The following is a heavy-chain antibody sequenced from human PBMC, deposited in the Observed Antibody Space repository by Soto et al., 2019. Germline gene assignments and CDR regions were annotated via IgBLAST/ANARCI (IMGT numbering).Heavy chain of an antibody. CDR1: GFTFSGYY. J-gene: IGHJ4*02. CDR2: IGTSGNTK. Sequence: WGSLRVSCAPSGFTFSGYYMNWIRQAPGKGLEWVSYIGTSGNTKYYADSVRGRFTISRDNAKNSLYLQMNSLRADDTAVYYCARDGTEYYGEYYDYWGQGITVTVSS. D-gene: IGHD4-17*01. V-gene: IGHV3-11*01. CDR3: ARDGTEYYGEYYDY.